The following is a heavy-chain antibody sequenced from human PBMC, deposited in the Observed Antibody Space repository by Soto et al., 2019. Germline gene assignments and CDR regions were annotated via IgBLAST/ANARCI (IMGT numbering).Heavy chain of an antibody. Sequence: QLQLQESGSGLVKPSQTLSLTCAVSGGSISSGGYSWSWIRQPPGKGLEWIGYIYHSGSTHYNPSLKSRVTISVDRSKNQFSLKLSSVTAADTAVYYCARLSPDYGDYAYDYWGQGTLVTVSS. V-gene: IGHV4-30-2*01. D-gene: IGHD4-17*01. CDR1: GGSISSGGYS. J-gene: IGHJ4*02. CDR2: IYHSGST. CDR3: ARLSPDYGDYAYDY.